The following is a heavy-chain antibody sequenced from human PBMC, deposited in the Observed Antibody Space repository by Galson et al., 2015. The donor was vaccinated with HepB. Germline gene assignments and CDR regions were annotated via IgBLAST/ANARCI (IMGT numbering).Heavy chain of an antibody. CDR2: ISSSGSTI. D-gene: IGHD3-10*01. V-gene: IGHV3-11*01. Sequence: SLRLSCAASGFTFSDYYMSWIRQAPGKGLEWVSYISSSGSTIYYADSVKGRFTISRDNAKNSLYLQMNSLRAEDTAVYYCASAVLQDAFDIWGQGTMVTVSS. CDR3: ASAVLQDAFDI. J-gene: IGHJ3*02. CDR1: GFTFSDYY.